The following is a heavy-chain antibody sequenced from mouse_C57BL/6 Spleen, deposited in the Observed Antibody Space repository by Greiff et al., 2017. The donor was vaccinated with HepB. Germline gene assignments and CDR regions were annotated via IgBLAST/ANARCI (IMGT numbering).Heavy chain of an antibody. D-gene: IGHD1-1*01. CDR1: GYAFSSSW. CDR2: IYPGDGDT. Sequence: VQLKQSGPELVKPGASVKISCKASGYAFSSSWMNWVKQRPGKGLEWIGRIYPGDGDTNYNGKFKGKATLTADKSSSTAYMQLSSLTSEDSAVYFCAREVYGSFFAYWGQGTLVTVSA. V-gene: IGHV1-82*01. J-gene: IGHJ3*01. CDR3: AREVYGSFFAY.